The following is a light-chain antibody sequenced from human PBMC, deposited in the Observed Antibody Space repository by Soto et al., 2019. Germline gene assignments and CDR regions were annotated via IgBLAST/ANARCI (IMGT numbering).Light chain of an antibody. V-gene: IGLV1-51*01. Sequence: QSVLTQPPSVSAAPGQKVTISCSGSSSNIGNNYVSWYQQLPGTAPKLLIYVNNKRPSGIPDRFSGSKSGTSATLGITGLQAGDEADYYCGTWDSSLSAVVFGGGTKVTVL. CDR2: VNN. J-gene: IGLJ2*01. CDR3: GTWDSSLSAVV. CDR1: SSNIGNNY.